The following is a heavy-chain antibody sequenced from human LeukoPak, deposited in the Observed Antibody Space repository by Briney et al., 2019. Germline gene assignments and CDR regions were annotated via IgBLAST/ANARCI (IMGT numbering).Heavy chain of an antibody. J-gene: IGHJ4*02. Sequence: GGSLRLSCAASGFTFSDYYMSWIRQAPGKGLVWVSRINTDGSSTSYADSVKGRFTISRDTSKNTLYLQMNSLRAEDTAVYYCARSPYGEFDFWGQGTLVTVSS. D-gene: IGHD3-10*01. CDR3: ARSPYGEFDF. CDR1: GFTFSDYY. V-gene: IGHV3-74*01. CDR2: INTDGSST.